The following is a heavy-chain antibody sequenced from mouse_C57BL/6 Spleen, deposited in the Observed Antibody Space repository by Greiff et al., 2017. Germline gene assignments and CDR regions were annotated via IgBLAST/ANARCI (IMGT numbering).Heavy chain of an antibody. CDR3: ARGNYRYFDV. Sequence: QVQLQQSGAELVKPGASVKMSCKASGYTFTSYWITWVKQRPGQGLEWIGDIYPGSGSTNYNEKFKSKATLTVDTSSSTAYMQLSSLTSEDSAVYYCARGNYRYFDVWGTGTTVTVSS. CDR2: IYPGSGST. J-gene: IGHJ1*03. CDR1: GYTFTSYW. V-gene: IGHV1-55*01. D-gene: IGHD2-1*01.